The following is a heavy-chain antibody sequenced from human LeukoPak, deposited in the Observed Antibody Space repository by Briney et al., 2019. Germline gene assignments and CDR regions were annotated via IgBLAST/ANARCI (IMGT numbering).Heavy chain of an antibody. D-gene: IGHD4-17*01. J-gene: IGHJ6*03. V-gene: IGHV4-59*01. CDR2: IYYSGST. CDR3: ARRNYGDYAYYYYYYMDV. CDR1: GGSISSYY. Sequence: SETLSLTCTVSGGSISSYYWSWIRRPPGKGLEWIGYIYYSGSTNYNPSLKSRVTISVDTSKNQFSLKLSSVTAADTAVYYCARRNYGDYAYYYYYYMDVWGKGTTVTVSS.